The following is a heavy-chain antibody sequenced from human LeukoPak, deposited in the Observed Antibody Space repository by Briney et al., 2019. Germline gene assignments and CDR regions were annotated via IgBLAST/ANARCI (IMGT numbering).Heavy chain of an antibody. Sequence: GGSLRLSCAASGLTFSSYSMNWVRQAPGKGLEWVSSISSSSSYIYYADSVKGRFTISRDNSKNTLYLQMNSLRAEDTAVYYCAKDRVVVTATLDYWGQGTLVTVSS. CDR2: ISSSSSYI. CDR1: GLTFSSYS. D-gene: IGHD2-21*02. J-gene: IGHJ4*02. V-gene: IGHV3-21*01. CDR3: AKDRVVVTATLDY.